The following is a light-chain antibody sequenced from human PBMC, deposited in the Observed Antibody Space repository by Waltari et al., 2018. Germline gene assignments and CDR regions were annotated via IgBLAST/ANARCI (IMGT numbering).Light chain of an antibody. CDR3: QQRSSWPYT. J-gene: IGKJ2*01. CDR1: QTVRTF. CDR2: DAS. V-gene: IGKV3-11*01. Sequence: EIVLTQSPATLTLSPGDTATLSCRASQTVRTFLAWYQQKPGQAPRLLIFDASSRATGSSPKFRGSGYGTDFTLTVNNLEPEDFAVYYCQQRSSWPYTFGQGTRVDFK.